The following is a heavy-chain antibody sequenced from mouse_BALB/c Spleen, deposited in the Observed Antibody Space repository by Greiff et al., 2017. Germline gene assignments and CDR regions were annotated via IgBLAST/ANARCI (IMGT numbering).Heavy chain of an antibody. Sequence: EVQLQQSGPELVKPGASVKVSCKASGYAFTSYNMYWVKQSHGKSLEWIGYIDPYNGGTSYNQKFKGKATLTVDKSSSTAYMHLNSLTSEDSAVYYCARSAYYGNSYAMDYWGQGTSVTVSS. V-gene: IGHV1S135*01. CDR2: IDPYNGGT. J-gene: IGHJ4*01. D-gene: IGHD2-10*01. CDR1: GYAFTSYN. CDR3: ARSAYYGNSYAMDY.